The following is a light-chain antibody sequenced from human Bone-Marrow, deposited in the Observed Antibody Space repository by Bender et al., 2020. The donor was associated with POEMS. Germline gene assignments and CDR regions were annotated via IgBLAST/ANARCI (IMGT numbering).Light chain of an antibody. CDR1: SDH. CDR2: EGT. CDR3: CSFASSRTYV. J-gene: IGLJ1*01. V-gene: IGLV2-23*01. Sequence: QSALSQPASVSGSPGQTITISCTEVSDHLSWYQHHPGNAPRLIIFEGTKRPSGVSHRFSGSKSGNTASLTISGLQDEDEADYFCCSFASSRTYVFGVGTRVTVL.